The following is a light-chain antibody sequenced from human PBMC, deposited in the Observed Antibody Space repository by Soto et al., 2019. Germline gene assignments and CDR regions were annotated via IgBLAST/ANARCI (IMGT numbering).Light chain of an antibody. CDR3: SSYSNTSTLTV. CDR1: SKDVGGSNY. V-gene: IGLV2-14*01. J-gene: IGLJ1*01. Sequence: QSVLTQPASVSGFPGQSITISCTGTSKDVGGSNYVSWYQKHPGKAPKLKIYDVNKRPSGVSNRFSGSKSGNTFSLTISGIQAEDEADYYCSSYSNTSTLTVFGSGIMVTVL. CDR2: DVN.